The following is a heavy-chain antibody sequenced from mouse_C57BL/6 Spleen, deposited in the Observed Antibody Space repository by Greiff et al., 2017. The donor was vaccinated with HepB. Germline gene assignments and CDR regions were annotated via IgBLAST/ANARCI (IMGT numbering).Heavy chain of an antibody. Sequence: QVQLQQPGAELVRPGSSVKLSCKASGYTFTSYWMHWVKQRPIQGLEWIGNIDPSDSETHYNQKFKDKATLTVDKSSSTAYMQLSSLTSEDSAVYYCAREGGYGNYYFDYWGQGTTLTVSS. CDR3: AREGGYGNYYFDY. D-gene: IGHD2-1*01. J-gene: IGHJ2*01. CDR1: GYTFTSYW. CDR2: IDPSDSET. V-gene: IGHV1-52*01.